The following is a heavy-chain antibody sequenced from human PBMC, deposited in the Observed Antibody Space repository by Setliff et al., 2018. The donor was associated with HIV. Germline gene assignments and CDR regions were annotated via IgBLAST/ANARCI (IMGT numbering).Heavy chain of an antibody. CDR3: AKETPGYDYVWGSYRNYYMDV. J-gene: IGHJ6*03. D-gene: IGHD3-16*02. CDR2: IRFDGSNK. V-gene: IGHV3-30*02. CDR1: GFTFSSYG. Sequence: GESLRFSCAASGFTFSSYGMHWVRQAPGKGLEWVAFIRFDGSNKYYADSVKGRFTISRDNSKNTLYLQMNSLRAEDTAVYYCAKETPGYDYVWGSYRNYYMDVWGKGTTVTVSS.